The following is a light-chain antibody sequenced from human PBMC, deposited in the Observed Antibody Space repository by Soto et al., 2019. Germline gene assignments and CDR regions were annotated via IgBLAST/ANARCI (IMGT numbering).Light chain of an antibody. CDR1: QSVASNY. J-gene: IGKJ1*01. Sequence: EIVLTQSPGTLSLSPGERATLSCRASQSVASNYLGWYQQKPGQAPRVLIFDASIRATGIPDRFSGSGSGTDFTLTISRLEPEDFAVYYCQQYGSSRTWTFGQGTKVDI. CDR3: QQYGSSRTWT. V-gene: IGKV3-20*01. CDR2: DAS.